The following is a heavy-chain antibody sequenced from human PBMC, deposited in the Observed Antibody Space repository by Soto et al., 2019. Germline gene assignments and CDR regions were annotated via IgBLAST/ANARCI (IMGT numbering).Heavy chain of an antibody. D-gene: IGHD3-10*01. Sequence: SETLTLTCTVSGGTISIGGYYLSWIGQHPGRGLEWIGYIYYSGSTYYNPSLKSRVTISVDTSKNQFSLKLSSVTAAETAVYYCARDSGSVSRCFDLWGQGRMVPVSS. CDR1: GGTISIGGYY. CDR2: IYYSGST. J-gene: IGHJ5*02. V-gene: IGHV4-31*03. CDR3: ARDSGSVSRCFDL.